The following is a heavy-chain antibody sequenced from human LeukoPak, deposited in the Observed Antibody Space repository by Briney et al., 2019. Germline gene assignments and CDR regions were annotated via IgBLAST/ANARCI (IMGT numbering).Heavy chain of an antibody. CDR1: GYTFTEYF. Sequence: ASVKVSCKASGYTFTEYFMHWVRQAPGQGLEWMGWINPNSGGAKYAQKFQGRVTMTLDTSISTAYMELSRLGSDDTAVYYCARDEAVTATNAFDIWGRGTMVTVSS. J-gene: IGHJ3*02. V-gene: IGHV1-2*02. CDR2: INPNSGGA. CDR3: ARDEAVTATNAFDI. D-gene: IGHD2-21*02.